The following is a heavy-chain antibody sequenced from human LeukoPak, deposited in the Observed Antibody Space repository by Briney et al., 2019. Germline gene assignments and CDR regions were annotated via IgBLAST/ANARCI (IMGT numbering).Heavy chain of an antibody. D-gene: IGHD5-18*01. CDR2: ISSSSSSI. V-gene: IGHV3-21*01. CDR1: GFTFSSYS. J-gene: IGHJ4*02. CDR3: ARASGDIVETATMGSY. Sequence: GGSLRLSCAASGFTFSSYSMNWVRQAPGKGLEWVSSISSSSSSIYYADSVKGRFTISRDNAKNSLYLQVNSLRAEDTAVYYCARASGDIVETATMGSYWGQGTLVTVSS.